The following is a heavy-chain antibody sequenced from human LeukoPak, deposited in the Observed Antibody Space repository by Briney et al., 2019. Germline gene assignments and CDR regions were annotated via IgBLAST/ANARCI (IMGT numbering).Heavy chain of an antibody. V-gene: IGHV3-33*06. D-gene: IGHD2-21*02. J-gene: IGHJ3*02. CDR1: GFTFSSYS. Sequence: GRSLRLSCAASGFTFSSYSMHWDRQAPGKGLEWVAVISYDGSNKYYADSVKGRFTISRDNSKNTLYLQMNSPRAEDTAVYYCAKEAGYCGGDCYSGGAFDIWGQGTVVTVSS. CDR3: AKEAGYCGGDCYSGGAFDI. CDR2: ISYDGSNK.